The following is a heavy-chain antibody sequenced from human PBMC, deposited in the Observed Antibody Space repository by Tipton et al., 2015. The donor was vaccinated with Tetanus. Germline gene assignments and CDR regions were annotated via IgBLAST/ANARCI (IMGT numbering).Heavy chain of an antibody. CDR2: IIPIFGTA. CDR3: ARHAAAGSLYYYHYGMDV. J-gene: IGHJ6*02. Sequence: SGAEVKVSCKASGGTFSSYAISWVRQAPGQGLEWMGGIIPIFGTANYAQKFQGRVTITADKSTSTAYMELSSLRSEDTAVYYCARHAAAGSLYYYHYGMDVWGQGTTVTVSS. V-gene: IGHV1-69*06. CDR1: GGTFSSYA. D-gene: IGHD6-13*01.